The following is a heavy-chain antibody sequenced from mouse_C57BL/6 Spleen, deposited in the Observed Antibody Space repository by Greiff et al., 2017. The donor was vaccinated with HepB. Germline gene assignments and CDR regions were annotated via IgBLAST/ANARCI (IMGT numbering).Heavy chain of an antibody. J-gene: IGHJ2*01. CDR3: ERGGLGRPGPYVDD. Sequence: EVQRVESGGGLVKPGGSLKLSCAASGFTFSSYAMSWVRQTPEKRLEWVATISDGGSYTYYPDNVKGRFTISRDNAKKNLYLQRSHLKSEDTAMDDWERGGLGRPGPYVDDGGQGNTRTVAS. CDR2: ISDGGSYT. V-gene: IGHV5-4*01. D-gene: IGHD4-1*01. CDR1: GFTFSSYA.